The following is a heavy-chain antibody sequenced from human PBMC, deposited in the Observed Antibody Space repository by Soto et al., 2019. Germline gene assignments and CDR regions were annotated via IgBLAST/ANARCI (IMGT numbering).Heavy chain of an antibody. CDR3: ARDRQSARGVEIALGNFDQ. J-gene: IGHJ4*02. CDR2: TYYKSNWYY. Sequence: SQTLSLTCAISGASVSSNLAAWNWIRQSPSRGLEWLGRTYYKSNWYYNYAASVKSRISINPDTSKNQFSLHLNSVSPEDAALYYCARDRQSARGVEIALGNFDQWGQGTLVTVSS. V-gene: IGHV6-1*01. D-gene: IGHD3-10*01. CDR1: GASVSSNLAA.